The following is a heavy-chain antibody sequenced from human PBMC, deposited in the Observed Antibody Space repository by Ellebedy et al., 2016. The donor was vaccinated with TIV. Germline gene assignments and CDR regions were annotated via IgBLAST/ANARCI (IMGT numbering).Heavy chain of an antibody. V-gene: IGHV4-39*01. CDR3: VRPRSGYFAFDI. J-gene: IGHJ3*02. D-gene: IGHD3-3*01. Sequence: MPGGSLRLSCTVSGGSISRSSYYLGWIRQPPGKGLDWIGSIHYSGSTYDNLSLKTRVTISVDTSKNQLSLKLSSVTAADTAVYYCVRPRSGYFAFDIWGQGTMVTVSS. CDR1: GGSISRSSYY. CDR2: IHYSGST.